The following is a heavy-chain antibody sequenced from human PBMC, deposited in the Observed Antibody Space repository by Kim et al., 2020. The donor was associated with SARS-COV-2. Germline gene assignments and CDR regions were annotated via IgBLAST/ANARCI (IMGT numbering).Heavy chain of an antibody. CDR3: AKHEVRSHDY. CDR1: GFSFSNYD. Sequence: GGSLRLSCAASGFSFSNYDMSWIRQAPGKGLEWISAMNARGDAIFYADSVKGRFSISRDNSQSTLYLQMNSLRVEDTALYYCAKHEVRSHDYWGQGTLVTV. CDR2: MNARGDAI. D-gene: IGHD3-10*01. J-gene: IGHJ4*02. V-gene: IGHV3-23*01.